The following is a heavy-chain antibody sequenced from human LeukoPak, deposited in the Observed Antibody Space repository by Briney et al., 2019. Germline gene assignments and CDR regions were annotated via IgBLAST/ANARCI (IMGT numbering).Heavy chain of an antibody. CDR2: IYTSGST. V-gene: IGHV4-61*02. J-gene: IGHJ4*02. Sequence: PSETLSLTCTVSGGSISSGSYYWSWIRQPAGKGLEWIGRIYTSGSTNYNPSLKSRVTISVDTSKNQFSLKLSSVTAADTAVYYCAGGGRADDHWGQGTLVTVSS. D-gene: IGHD3-16*01. CDR1: GGSISSGSYY. CDR3: AGGGRADDH.